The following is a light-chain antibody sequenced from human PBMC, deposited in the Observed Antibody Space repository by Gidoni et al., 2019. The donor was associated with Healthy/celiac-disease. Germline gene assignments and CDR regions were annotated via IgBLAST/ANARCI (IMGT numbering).Light chain of an antibody. CDR2: GAS. CDR3: QQYGSSPLT. J-gene: IGKJ4*01. CDR1: QSVSSSY. Sequence: DIVLTQSPGTLSLSPGARATLSCRASQSVSSSYLAWYQQQPGQAPRLLIYGASSWATGIPSRFSGSGSGTDFTLTISRLEPEDFAVYYCQQYGSSPLTFGGGTKVEIK. V-gene: IGKV3-20*01.